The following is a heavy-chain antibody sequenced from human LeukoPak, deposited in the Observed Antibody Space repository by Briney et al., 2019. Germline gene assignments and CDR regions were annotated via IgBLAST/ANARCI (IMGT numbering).Heavy chain of an antibody. CDR3: ARELPISPRMD. D-gene: IGHD3-3*02. CDR1: SGGSISSGSYF. J-gene: IGHJ4*02. CDR2: IYYSGST. V-gene: IGHV4-39*07. Sequence: SETLSLTCTVSSGGSISSGSYFWGWIRQPPGKGLEWIGSIYYSGSTYYNPSLKSRVTISVDTSKNQFSLKLSSVTAADTAVYYCARELPISPRMDWGQGTLVTVSS.